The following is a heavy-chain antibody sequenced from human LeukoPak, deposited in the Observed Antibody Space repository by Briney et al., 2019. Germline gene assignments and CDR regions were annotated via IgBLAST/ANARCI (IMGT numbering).Heavy chain of an antibody. D-gene: IGHD3-9*01. CDR3: ATPRGYYDILTGYSSFDP. CDR1: GYTLTELS. Sequence: ASVKVSCKVSGYTLTELSMHWVRQAPGKGLEWMGGLDPEDGETIYAQKFQGRVTMTEDTSTDTAYMELSSLRSEDTAVYYCATPRGYYDILTGYSSFDPWGQGTLVTVSS. V-gene: IGHV1-24*01. J-gene: IGHJ5*02. CDR2: LDPEDGET.